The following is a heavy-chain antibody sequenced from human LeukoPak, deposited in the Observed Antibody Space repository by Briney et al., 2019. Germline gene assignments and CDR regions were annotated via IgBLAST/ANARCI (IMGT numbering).Heavy chain of an antibody. CDR2: ISSTGSII. CDR1: GFTFSSYA. V-gene: IGHV3-48*03. Sequence: QSGGSLRLSCVASGFTFSSYAMNWVRQAPGKGLEWVSYISSTGSIIYYADSVKGRFTFSRDNAKNSLYLQMNSLRVEDTAVYYFAKDRPPNRTYPIFDYWGQGILVTVSS. CDR3: AKDRPPNRTYPIFDY. J-gene: IGHJ4*02. D-gene: IGHD2/OR15-2a*01.